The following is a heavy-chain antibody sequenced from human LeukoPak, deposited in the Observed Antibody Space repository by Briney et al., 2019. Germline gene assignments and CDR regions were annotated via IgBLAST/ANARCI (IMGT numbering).Heavy chain of an antibody. D-gene: IGHD2-2*01. J-gene: IGHJ4*02. CDR3: ARQDCYSANCYLEY. CDR1: GYSFSSYW. Sequence: AGESLKISCKGSGYSFSSYWIGWVRRMPGKGLEWMGIIYPGDSDTRYSPSLQGQVSFSVDKSINTAYLQWSTLEASDTAMYYCARQDCYSANCYLEYWGQGTLVTVSS. V-gene: IGHV5-51*01. CDR2: IYPGDSDT.